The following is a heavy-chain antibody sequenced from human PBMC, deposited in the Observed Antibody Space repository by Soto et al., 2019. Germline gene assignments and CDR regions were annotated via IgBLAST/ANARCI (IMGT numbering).Heavy chain of an antibody. J-gene: IGHJ4*02. Sequence: GGSLRLSCAASGFTFSSYAMTWVRQAPGKGLEWVSVITYNGDNTYYADSVKGRFTISRDNSTDTVHLQMNSLRAEDTAVYYCARYIRGPTVFYFDFWGPGVLVTVSS. CDR2: ITYNGDNT. CDR1: GFTFSSYA. CDR3: ARYIRGPTVFYFDF. V-gene: IGHV3-23*01. D-gene: IGHD5-18*01.